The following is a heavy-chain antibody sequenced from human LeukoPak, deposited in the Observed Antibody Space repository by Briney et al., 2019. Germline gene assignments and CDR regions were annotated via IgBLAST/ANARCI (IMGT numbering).Heavy chain of an antibody. CDR2: LSASGGST. J-gene: IGHJ2*01. D-gene: IGHD4-17*01. Sequence: GGSLRLSCASSGLTFSRYVMGWVRQAPGKGLEWVSTLSASGGSTFYAASVKGRFTVSRDNSKNTLFLQMNTLRAEDMAVYYCATLYGDYNWYFDLWGRGTLVTVSS. CDR3: ATLYGDYNWYFDL. V-gene: IGHV3-23*01. CDR1: GLTFSRYV.